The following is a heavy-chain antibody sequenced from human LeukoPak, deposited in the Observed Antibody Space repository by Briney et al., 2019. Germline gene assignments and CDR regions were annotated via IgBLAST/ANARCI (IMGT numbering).Heavy chain of an antibody. CDR3: ARGRWEGGYSAFDY. Sequence: PSETLSLTCTVSGGSISSSSYYWGWIRQPPGKGLEWIGYIYYSGSTNYNPSLKSRVTISVDTSKNQFSLKLSSVTAADTAVYYCARGRWEGGYSAFDYWGQGTLVTVSS. V-gene: IGHV4-61*05. D-gene: IGHD5-18*01. CDR1: GGSISSSSYY. CDR2: IYYSGST. J-gene: IGHJ4*02.